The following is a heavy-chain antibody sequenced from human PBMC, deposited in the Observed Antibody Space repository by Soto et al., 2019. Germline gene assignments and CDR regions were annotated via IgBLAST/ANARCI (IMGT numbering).Heavy chain of an antibody. J-gene: IGHJ6*02. V-gene: IGHV4-4*02. Sequence: PSETLSLTCAVSGGSLSSSNWWSWVRQPPGKGLEWIGEIYHSGSTNYNPSLKSRVTISVDKSKNQFSLKLSSVTAADTAVYYCARVHGSGYPGPYYYYGMDVWGQGTTVTVSS. CDR1: GGSLSSSNW. CDR3: ARVHGSGYPGPYYYYGMDV. D-gene: IGHD3-3*01. CDR2: IYHSGST.